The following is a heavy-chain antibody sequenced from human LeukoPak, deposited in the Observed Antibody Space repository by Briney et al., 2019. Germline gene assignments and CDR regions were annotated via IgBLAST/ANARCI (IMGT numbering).Heavy chain of an antibody. J-gene: IGHJ4*02. CDR1: GFTFSSYA. CDR3: AKDASYSGTYIANFDY. D-gene: IGHD1-26*01. V-gene: IGHV3-23*01. Sequence: PGGSLRLSCAASGFTFSSYAMSWVRQAPGKGLEWVSSITGGGYSTYYADSVKGRFTTSRDNSGNTLFLHMDSLRAEDTAVYYCAKDASYSGTYIANFDYWGQGTLVTVSS. CDR2: ITGGGYST.